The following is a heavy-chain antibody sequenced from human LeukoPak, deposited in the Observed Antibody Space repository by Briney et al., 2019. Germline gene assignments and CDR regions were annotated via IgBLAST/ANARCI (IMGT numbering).Heavy chain of an antibody. CDR3: ARSPRGYSGYDLDY. CDR1: GFTFSSYA. Sequence: GGSLRLSCAASGFTFSSYAMHWVRQAPGKGLEYVSAISSNGGSTYYANSVKGRFTISRDNSKNTLYLQMGSLRAEDMAVYYCARSPRGYSGYDLDYWGQGTLVTVSS. CDR2: ISSNGGST. J-gene: IGHJ4*02. V-gene: IGHV3-64*01. D-gene: IGHD5-12*01.